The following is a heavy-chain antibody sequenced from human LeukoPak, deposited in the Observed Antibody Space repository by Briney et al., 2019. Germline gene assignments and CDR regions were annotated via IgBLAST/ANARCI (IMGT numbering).Heavy chain of an antibody. CDR3: AKDHSSYDILTGYPLT. J-gene: IGHJ5*02. Sequence: PGGSLRLSCAASGFTFSSFAMTWVRQAPGKGLEWVSTINNSGDSTYYGDSVEGRFTISRDNSKNTLYLQMNSLRAEDTAVYYCAKDHSSYDILTGYPLTWGQGTLVTVSS. CDR2: INNSGDST. V-gene: IGHV3-23*01. D-gene: IGHD3-9*01. CDR1: GFTFSSFA.